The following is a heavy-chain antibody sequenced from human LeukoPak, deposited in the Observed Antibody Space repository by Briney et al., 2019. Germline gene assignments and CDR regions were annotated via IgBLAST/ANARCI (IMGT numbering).Heavy chain of an antibody. Sequence: SETLSLTCTVSGGSISSYYWSWIRQPPGKGLEWIGEINHSGSTNYNPSLKSRVTISVDTSKNQFSLKLSSVTAADTAVYYCARDRELGYCSGGSCLRLDYYYGMDVWGQGTTVTVSS. D-gene: IGHD2-15*01. CDR3: ARDRELGYCSGGSCLRLDYYYGMDV. CDR1: GGSISSYY. J-gene: IGHJ6*02. V-gene: IGHV4-34*01. CDR2: INHSGST.